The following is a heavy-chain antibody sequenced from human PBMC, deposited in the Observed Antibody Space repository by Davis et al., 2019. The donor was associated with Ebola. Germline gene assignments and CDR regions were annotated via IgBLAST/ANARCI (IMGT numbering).Heavy chain of an antibody. CDR2: IIPILGAT. J-gene: IGHJ5*02. D-gene: IGHD6-13*01. V-gene: IGHV1-69*13. CDR1: GYTFTNYY. Sequence: SVKVSCKASGYTFTNYYMHWVRQAPGQGLEWIGGIIPILGATNYAQSFQGRVTITADESTSTAYMELSSLRSEDTAVYYCARSFSSTFVGWFDPWGQGTLVTVSS. CDR3: ARSFSSTFVGWFDP.